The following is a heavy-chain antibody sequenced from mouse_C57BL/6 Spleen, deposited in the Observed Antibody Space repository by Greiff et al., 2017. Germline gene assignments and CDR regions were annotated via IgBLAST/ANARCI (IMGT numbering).Heavy chain of an antibody. Sequence: QVQLQQPGAELVKPGASVKLSCKASGYTFTSYWMQWVKQRPGQGLEWIGELDPSDSYTNYNQKFKGKATLTVDTSSSTTYMQLSSLTSEDSAVYYCSRWGATVVARYFDYWGQGTTLTVSS. V-gene: IGHV1-50*01. CDR3: SRWGATVVARYFDY. CDR2: LDPSDSYT. D-gene: IGHD1-1*01. J-gene: IGHJ2*01. CDR1: GYTFTSYW.